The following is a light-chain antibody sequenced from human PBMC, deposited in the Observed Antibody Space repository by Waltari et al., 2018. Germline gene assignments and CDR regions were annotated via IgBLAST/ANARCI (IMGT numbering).Light chain of an antibody. J-gene: IGKJ1*01. CDR2: GAS. CDR3: QHYLRLPVT. Sequence: EIVLTQSPGTLSLSPGESATLPCRTRQSVTRALAWYQQKPGQAPRLLIYGASTMATGIPDRFSGSGSGTDFSLTISSLEPEDFAVYYCQHYLRLPVTFGQGTKVEVK. CDR1: QSVTRA. V-gene: IGKV3-20*01.